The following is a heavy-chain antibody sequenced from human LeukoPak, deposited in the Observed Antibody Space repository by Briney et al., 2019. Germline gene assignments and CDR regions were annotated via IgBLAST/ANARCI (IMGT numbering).Heavy chain of an antibody. CDR3: AREVEQRLGGWFDP. J-gene: IGHJ5*02. CDR1: GGTFSSYA. D-gene: IGHD6-25*01. Sequence: SVKVSCKASGGTFSSYAISWVRHAPGQGLEWMGGIIPIFGTANYAQKFQGRVKITTDESTSKAYMALSSLRSEDTAVYYCAREVEQRLGGWFDPWGQGTLVTVSS. CDR2: IIPIFGTA. V-gene: IGHV1-69*05.